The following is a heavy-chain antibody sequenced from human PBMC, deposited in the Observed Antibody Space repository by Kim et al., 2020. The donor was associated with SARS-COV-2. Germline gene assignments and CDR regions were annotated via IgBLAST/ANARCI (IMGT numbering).Heavy chain of an antibody. Sequence: LKSRVTISVDPSKKQFSLKLSSVTAADTAVYYCARHGHYYDSSGPNWFDPWGQGTLVTVSS. V-gene: IGHV4-59*08. D-gene: IGHD3-22*01. J-gene: IGHJ5*02. CDR3: ARHGHYYDSSGPNWFDP.